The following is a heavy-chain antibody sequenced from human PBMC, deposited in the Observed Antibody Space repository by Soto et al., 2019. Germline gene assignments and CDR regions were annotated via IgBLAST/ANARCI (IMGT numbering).Heavy chain of an antibody. CDR1: GFTFSSYA. J-gene: IGHJ4*02. Sequence: EVQLLESGGGLVQPGGSLRLSCAASGFTFSSYAMSWVRQAPGKGLEWVSAISGSGDSTYYADSVKGRFTISRDNSKNTLYLQMNSLRAEDTAVYYCANGPHTYYYDSSGIGGDYWGQGTLVTVSS. D-gene: IGHD3-22*01. CDR2: ISGSGDST. CDR3: ANGPHTYYYDSSGIGGDY. V-gene: IGHV3-23*01.